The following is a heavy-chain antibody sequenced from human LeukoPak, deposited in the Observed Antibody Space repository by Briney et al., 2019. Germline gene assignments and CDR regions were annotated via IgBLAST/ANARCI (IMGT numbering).Heavy chain of an antibody. J-gene: IGHJ6*03. D-gene: IGHD1-7*01. CDR3: ARGRADNWNYWGYYYYYYMDV. CDR2: INHSGST. Sequence: SETLSLTCAVYGGSFSGYYWSWIRQPPGKGLEWIGEINHSGSTNYNPSLKSRVTISVDTSKNQFSLKLSSVTAADTAVYYCARGRADNWNYWGYYYYYYMDVWGKGTTVTVSS. V-gene: IGHV4-34*01. CDR1: GGSFSGYY.